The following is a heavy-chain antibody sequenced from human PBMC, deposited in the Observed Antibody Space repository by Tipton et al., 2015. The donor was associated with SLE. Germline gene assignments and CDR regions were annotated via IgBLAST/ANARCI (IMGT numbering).Heavy chain of an antibody. CDR1: GGSISSYY. Sequence: TLSLTCTVSGGSISSYYWSWIRQPPGKGLEWIGYIYYSGSTNYNPSLKSRVTMSVDTSKNQFSLKLRSVTAADTAVYYCARRVRGGDYAYYFDYWGQGTLVTVSS. J-gene: IGHJ4*02. CDR3: ARRVRGGDYAYYFDY. V-gene: IGHV4-59*12. D-gene: IGHD2-21*02. CDR2: IYYSGST.